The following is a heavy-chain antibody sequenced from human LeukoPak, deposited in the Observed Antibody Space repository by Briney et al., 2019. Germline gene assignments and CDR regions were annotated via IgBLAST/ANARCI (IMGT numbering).Heavy chain of an antibody. J-gene: IGHJ4*02. CDR2: ISAYNGNT. CDR3: ARSDYDFWSGYPPFDY. D-gene: IGHD3-3*01. Sequence: ASVKVSCKASGYTFTSYGISWARQAPGQGLGWTGWISAYNGNTNYAQKLQGRVTMTTDTSTSTAYMELRSLRSDDTAVYYCARSDYDFWSGYPPFDYWGQGTLVTVSS. CDR1: GYTFTSYG. V-gene: IGHV1-18*01.